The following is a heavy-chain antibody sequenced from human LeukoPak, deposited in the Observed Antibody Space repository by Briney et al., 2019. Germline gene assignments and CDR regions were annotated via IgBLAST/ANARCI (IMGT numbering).Heavy chain of an antibody. V-gene: IGHV1-2*02. CDR3: ARGPYMVRGVNPDYFDY. D-gene: IGHD3-10*01. CDR2: INPHSGGT. J-gene: IGHJ4*02. CDR1: GFTFTGYY. Sequence: GASVKVSCKASGFTFTGYYMQWVREAPGQGLEWMGWINPHSGGTNYAQKFQGRVTMTRDTSITTAYMELTSLGSEDTAVYYCARGPYMVRGVNPDYFDYWGQGTLVTVSS.